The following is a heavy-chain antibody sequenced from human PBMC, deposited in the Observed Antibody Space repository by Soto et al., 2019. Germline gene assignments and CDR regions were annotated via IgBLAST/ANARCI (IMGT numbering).Heavy chain of an antibody. CDR3: ARGGPARGLNYDILTGYYYYYGMDV. Sequence: PSETLSLTCTVSGGSISSYYWSWIRQPPGKGLEWIGYIYYSGSTNYNPSLKSRVTISVDTSKNQFSLKLSSVTAADTAVYYCARGGPARGLNYDILTGYYYYYGMDVWGQGTTVTVSS. J-gene: IGHJ6*02. D-gene: IGHD3-9*01. V-gene: IGHV4-59*01. CDR1: GGSISSYY. CDR2: IYYSGST.